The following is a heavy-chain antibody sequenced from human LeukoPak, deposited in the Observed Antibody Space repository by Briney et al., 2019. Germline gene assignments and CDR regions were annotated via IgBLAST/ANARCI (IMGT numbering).Heavy chain of an antibody. CDR1: GFTFSSYS. Sequence: GGSLRLSCVASGFTFSSYSMNWVRQAPGKGLEWVSYIRSSSSTIYYADSVKGRFTISRDNAKNSLFLQMNGLRAEDTAMYFCARGTWGMDVWGQGTTVTVSS. V-gene: IGHV3-48*04. CDR2: IRSSSSTI. J-gene: IGHJ6*02. CDR3: ARGTWGMDV.